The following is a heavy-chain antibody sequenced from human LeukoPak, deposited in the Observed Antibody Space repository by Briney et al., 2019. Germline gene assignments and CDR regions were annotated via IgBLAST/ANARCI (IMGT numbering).Heavy chain of an antibody. CDR2: ISSSSSYI. CDR1: GFTFSSYS. J-gene: IGHJ6*03. Sequence: PGGSLRLSCAASGFTFSSYSMNWVRQAPGKGLEWVSSISSSSSYIYYADSVKGRFTISRDNAKNSLYLQMNSLRAEDTAVYYCARLRSTPLRYCSSTSCYSRYYYYMDVWGKGTTVTISS. CDR3: ARLRSTPLRYCSSTSCYSRYYYYMDV. V-gene: IGHV3-21*01. D-gene: IGHD2-2*01.